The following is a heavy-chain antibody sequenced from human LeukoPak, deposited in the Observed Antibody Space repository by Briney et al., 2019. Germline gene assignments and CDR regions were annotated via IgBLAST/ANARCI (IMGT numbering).Heavy chain of an antibody. CDR1: GYTLTELS. V-gene: IGHV1-24*01. Sequence: ASVKDSCKVSGYTLTELSMHWVRQAPGKGLEWMGGFDPEDGETIYAQKFQGRVTMTEDTSTDTAYMELSSLRSEDTAVYYCARELYSSGWYTQNWFDPWGQGTLVTVSS. D-gene: IGHD6-19*01. CDR3: ARELYSSGWYTQNWFDP. CDR2: FDPEDGET. J-gene: IGHJ5*02.